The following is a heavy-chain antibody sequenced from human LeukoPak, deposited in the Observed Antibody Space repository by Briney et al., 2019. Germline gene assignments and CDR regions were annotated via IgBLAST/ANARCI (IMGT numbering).Heavy chain of an antibody. J-gene: IGHJ3*02. Sequence: GGSLRLSCAASGFTFSSYGMHWVRQAPGKGLEWVAFIRYDGSNKYYADSVKGRFTISRDNSKNTLYLQMNSLRAEDTAVYYCAKDIVAVAGFDAFDIWGQGTMVTVSS. D-gene: IGHD6-19*01. CDR2: IRYDGSNK. CDR1: GFTFSSYG. V-gene: IGHV3-30*02. CDR3: AKDIVAVAGFDAFDI.